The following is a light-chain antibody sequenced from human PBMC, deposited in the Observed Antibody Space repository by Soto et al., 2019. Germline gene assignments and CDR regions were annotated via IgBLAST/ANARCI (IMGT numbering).Light chain of an antibody. V-gene: IGKV1-16*02. CDR3: QQYHSYPVT. J-gene: IGKJ4*01. Sequence: DIQMTQSPSSLSASVGDTVTITCRASQGINDFLAWFQQKPGKAPKPLISAASSLHSGVPSKFSGSGSDRDFTLTISSLQPEDSATYYCQQYHSYPVTFGGGTKVEIK. CDR2: AAS. CDR1: QGINDF.